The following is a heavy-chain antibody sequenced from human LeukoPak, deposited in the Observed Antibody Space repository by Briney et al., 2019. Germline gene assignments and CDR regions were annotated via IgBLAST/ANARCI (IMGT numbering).Heavy chain of an antibody. CDR2: MSSSDDGR. Sequence: GGSLRLSCATPGFSFSSYAMSWVRQAPGKGLEWVSAMSSSDDGRYYAASVRGRFTISRDNSKNTLYLQMNSLRAEDTAVYYCAKSKRTVTTPFDYWGQGTLVTVSS. V-gene: IGHV3-23*01. J-gene: IGHJ4*02. CDR3: AKSKRTVTTPFDY. CDR1: GFSFSSYA. D-gene: IGHD4-17*01.